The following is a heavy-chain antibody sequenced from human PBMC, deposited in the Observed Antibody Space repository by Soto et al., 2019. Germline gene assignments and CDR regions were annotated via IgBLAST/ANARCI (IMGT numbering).Heavy chain of an antibody. CDR3: AHRTGETPFDY. CDR2: IYWDDDK. Sequence: SGPTLVNPKHTLTLTCAFSGFSLSTSRVAVGWIRQPPGKALEWLAHIYWDDDKRYCPSLESRLTITKDTSKNQVVLTMTNMNPLDTATYFCAHRTGETPFDYWGQGTPVTVSS. J-gene: IGHJ4*02. D-gene: IGHD3-16*01. V-gene: IGHV2-5*02. CDR1: GFSLSTSRVA.